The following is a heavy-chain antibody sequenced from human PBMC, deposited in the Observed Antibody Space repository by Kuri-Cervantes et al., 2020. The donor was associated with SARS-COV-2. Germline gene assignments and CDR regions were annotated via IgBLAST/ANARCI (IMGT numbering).Heavy chain of an antibody. D-gene: IGHD1-26*01. CDR3: AGWNSGSYEYFDY. CDR1: GGSISSYY. CDR2: IYYSGST. Sequence: SETLSLTCTVSGGSISSYYWSWIRQPPGKGLEWIGYIYYSGSTNYNPSLKSRVTISVDTSKNQFSLKLGSVTAADTAVYYCAGWNSGSYEYFDYWGQGALVTVSS. V-gene: IGHV4-59*01. J-gene: IGHJ4*02.